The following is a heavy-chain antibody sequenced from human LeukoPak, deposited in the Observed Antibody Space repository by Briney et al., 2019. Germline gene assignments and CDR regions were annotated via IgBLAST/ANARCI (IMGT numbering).Heavy chain of an antibody. CDR3: ARDPNSVTPTQDAFDI. Sequence: SETLSLTCTVSGGSISSYYWSWIRQPPGKGLEWIGYIYYSGSTNYNPSLKSRVTMSVDTSKNQFSLKLSSVTAADTAVYYCARDPNSVTPTQDAFDIWGQGTMVTVSS. CDR1: GGSISSYY. D-gene: IGHD2-21*02. V-gene: IGHV4-59*12. J-gene: IGHJ3*02. CDR2: IYYSGST.